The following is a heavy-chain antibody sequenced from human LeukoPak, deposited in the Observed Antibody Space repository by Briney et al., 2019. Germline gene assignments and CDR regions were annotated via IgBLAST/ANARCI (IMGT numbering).Heavy chain of an antibody. D-gene: IGHD1-26*01. CDR2: ISSSSSTYI. Sequence: GGSLRLSCAASGFTFSSYSMNWVRRAPGKGLEWVSSISSSSSTYIHYADALKGRFTISRDNAKNSLFLQMNSLRAEDTAVYYCERKGATTSASHFDYWGQGTLVTVSS. CDR1: GFTFSSYS. V-gene: IGHV3-21*01. J-gene: IGHJ4*02. CDR3: ERKGATTSASHFDY.